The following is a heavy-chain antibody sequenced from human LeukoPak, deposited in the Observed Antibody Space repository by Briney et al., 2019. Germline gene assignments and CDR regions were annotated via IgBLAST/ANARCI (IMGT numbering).Heavy chain of an antibody. V-gene: IGHV4-39*07. CDR3: ARLADCRSTSCYAFNI. CDR1: GGSISSSSYY. D-gene: IGHD2-2*01. J-gene: IGHJ3*02. Sequence: SETLSLTCTVSGGSISSSSYYWGWIRQPPGKGLEWIGSIYYSGSTYYNPSLKSRVTISVDTSKNQFSLKLSSVTAADTAVYYCARLADCRSTSCYAFNIWGQGTMVTVSS. CDR2: IYYSGST.